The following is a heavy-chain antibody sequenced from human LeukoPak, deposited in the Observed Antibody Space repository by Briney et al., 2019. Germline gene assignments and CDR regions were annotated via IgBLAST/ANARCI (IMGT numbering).Heavy chain of an antibody. CDR3: AKAASGNWNDVSDY. CDR2: ISGRGVST. D-gene: IGHD1-20*01. V-gene: IGHV3-23*01. CDR1: GFTFSTYA. J-gene: IGHJ4*02. Sequence: GGSLRLSCAASGFTFSTYAMSWVRQAPGKGLEWVSAISGRGVSTSYADSVRGRFTISRDNSKNTLYLQMNSLRDEDTAVYYCAKAASGNWNDVSDYWGQGTLVTVSS.